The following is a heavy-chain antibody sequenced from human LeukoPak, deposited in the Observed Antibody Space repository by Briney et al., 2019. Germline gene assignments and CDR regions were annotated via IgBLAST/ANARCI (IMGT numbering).Heavy chain of an antibody. V-gene: IGHV1-8*02. CDR3: ARGFVAAADLSFDY. Sequence: ASVKVSCKASGYTFTSYGICWVRQAPGQGLEWMGWMNPNSGNTGYAQKFQGRVTMTRNTSISTAYMELSSLRSEDTAVYYCARGFVAAADLSFDYWGQGTLVTVSS. J-gene: IGHJ4*02. D-gene: IGHD6-13*01. CDR1: GYTFTSYG. CDR2: MNPNSGNT.